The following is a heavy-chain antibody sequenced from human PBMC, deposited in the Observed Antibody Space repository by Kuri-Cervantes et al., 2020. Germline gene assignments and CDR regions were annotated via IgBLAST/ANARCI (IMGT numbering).Heavy chain of an antibody. CDR3: ATHPPSGQQQLDIGY. J-gene: IGHJ4*02. V-gene: IGHV1-24*01. D-gene: IGHD6-13*01. CDR1: GGTFSSYA. CDR2: FDPEDGET. Sequence: ASVKVSCKASGGTFSSYAISWVRQAPGQGLEWMGGFDPEDGETIYAQKFQGRVTMTEDTSTDTAYMELSSLRSEDTAVYYCATHPPSGQQQLDIGYWGQGTLVTVSS.